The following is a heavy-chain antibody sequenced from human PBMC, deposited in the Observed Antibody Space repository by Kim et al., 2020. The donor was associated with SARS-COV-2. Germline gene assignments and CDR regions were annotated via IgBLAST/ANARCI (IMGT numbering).Heavy chain of an antibody. CDR3: AKGPYCSGGSCYNSWYFDL. J-gene: IGHJ2*01. Sequence: GGSLRLSCAASGFTFSSYAMSWVRQAPGKGLEWVSAISGSGGSTYYADSVKGRFTISRDNSKNTLYLQMNSLRAEDTAVYYCAKGPYCSGGSCYNSWYFDLWGRGTLVTVSS. CDR1: GFTFSSYA. CDR2: ISGSGGST. D-gene: IGHD2-15*01. V-gene: IGHV3-23*01.